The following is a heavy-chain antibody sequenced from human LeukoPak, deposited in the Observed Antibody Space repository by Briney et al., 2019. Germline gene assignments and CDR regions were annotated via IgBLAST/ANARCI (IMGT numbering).Heavy chain of an antibody. Sequence: GESLKISCQGSGYSVTIYWIGWVRQMPGKGLEWMGIIYPGDSHTRYSPSFQGQVTISADKSISTAYLQWSSLKASDTAMYYCARRYCRGGSCYSVDYWGEGTLVTVSS. CDR1: GYSVTIYW. J-gene: IGHJ4*02. CDR2: IYPGDSHT. D-gene: IGHD2-15*01. V-gene: IGHV5-51*01. CDR3: ARRYCRGGSCYSVDY.